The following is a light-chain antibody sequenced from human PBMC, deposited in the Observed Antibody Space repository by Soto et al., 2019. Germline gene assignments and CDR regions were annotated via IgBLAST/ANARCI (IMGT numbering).Light chain of an antibody. Sequence: IVLTQSPATMSLSPGERATLSCGASQSVSTYLAWYQQKPGQSPRLLIYAASNRAPGIPARFSGSGSGTDFTLTITRLEPEDCAVYYFQQRSGLPWTFGQGTKVEIK. V-gene: IGKV3-11*01. J-gene: IGKJ1*01. CDR3: QQRSGLPWT. CDR1: QSVSTY. CDR2: AAS.